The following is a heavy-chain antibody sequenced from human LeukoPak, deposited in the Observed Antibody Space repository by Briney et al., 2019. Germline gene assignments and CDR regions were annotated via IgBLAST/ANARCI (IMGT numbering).Heavy chain of an antibody. CDR3: AKDRGDWFYYFDY. CDR1: GFTFSSYA. CDR2: ISGSGGST. J-gene: IGHJ4*02. V-gene: IGHV3-23*01. D-gene: IGHD3-9*01. Sequence: GSLRLSCAASGFTFSSYAMSWVRQAPVKGLEWVSAISGSGGSTYYADSVKGRFTISRDNSKNTLYLQMNSLRAEDTAVYYCAKDRGDWFYYFDYWGQGTLVTVSS.